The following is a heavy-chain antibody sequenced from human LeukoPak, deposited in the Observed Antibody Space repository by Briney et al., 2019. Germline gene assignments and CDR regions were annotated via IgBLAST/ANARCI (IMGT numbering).Heavy chain of an antibody. V-gene: IGHV3-33*05. CDR3: ARELSQIVWGGLDY. CDR1: GFIFSHYG. D-gene: IGHD2-21*01. CDR2: IQNDASTE. Sequence: GGSLRLSCAASGFIFSHYGMHWVRQAPGKGLEWVAVIQNDASTENFADSVKGRFTISRDNSRNTVFLQMNSLRVEDTAVYYCARELSQIVWGGLDYGGQGTLVSVSS. J-gene: IGHJ4*02.